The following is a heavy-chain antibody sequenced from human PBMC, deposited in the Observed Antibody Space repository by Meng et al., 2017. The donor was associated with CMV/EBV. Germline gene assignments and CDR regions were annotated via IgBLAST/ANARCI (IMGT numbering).Heavy chain of an antibody. D-gene: IGHD6-19*01. V-gene: IGHV1-2*02. CDR3: VRSSGWSLFNY. J-gene: IGHJ4*02. Sequence: VPYGAAMKQPGASVKVSCTTSGFTFSDYYIHWVRQAPGQGLEWMGWVNSNNDATNYARKFQGRVSMTRDTSISTAHMELSRLMSDDTAVYYCVRSSGWSLFNYWGQGTLVTVSS. CDR1: GFTFSDYY. CDR2: VNSNNDAT.